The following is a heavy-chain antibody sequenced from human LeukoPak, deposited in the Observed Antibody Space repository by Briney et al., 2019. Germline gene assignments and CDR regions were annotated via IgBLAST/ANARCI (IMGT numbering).Heavy chain of an antibody. CDR3: ARHFWVEGRLVGPYYFDY. V-gene: IGHV5-51*01. J-gene: IGHJ4*02. D-gene: IGHD3-3*01. Sequence: GESLKISCKGSGYSFTSYWIGWVRQMPGKGLEWMGIIYPGDSDTRYSPSFQGQVTISADKSISTAYLQWSSLKASDTAMYYCARHFWVEGRLVGPYYFDYWGQGTLVTVSS. CDR2: IYPGDSDT. CDR1: GYSFTSYW.